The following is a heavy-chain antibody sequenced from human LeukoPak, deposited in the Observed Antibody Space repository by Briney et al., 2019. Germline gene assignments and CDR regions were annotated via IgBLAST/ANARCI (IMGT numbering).Heavy chain of an antibody. CDR1: GFTFSSHW. V-gene: IGHV3-74*01. J-gene: IGHJ4*02. Sequence: GGSLILSCAASGFTFSSHWMHWVRQAPGKGLVWVSRISSDGTNTNYADSVKGRFTISRDNAKNTLYLQMNSLRVEDTAVYYCTRGPPDGSGNYYPGDFWGQGTLVTVSS. CDR3: TRGPPDGSGNYYPGDF. D-gene: IGHD3-10*01. CDR2: ISSDGTNT.